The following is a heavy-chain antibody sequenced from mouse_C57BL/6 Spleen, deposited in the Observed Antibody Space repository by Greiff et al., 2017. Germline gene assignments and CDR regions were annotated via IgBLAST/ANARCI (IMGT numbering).Heavy chain of an antibody. J-gene: IGHJ2*01. Sequence: EVNVVESGGGLVKPGGSLKLSCAASGFTFSSYAMSWVRQTPEKRLEWVATISDGGSYTYYPDNVKGRFTISRDNAKNNRYLQMSHLRSEDTAMYYCARSELGRYFDYWGQGTTLTVSS. V-gene: IGHV5-4*03. CDR1: GFTFSSYA. CDR2: ISDGGSYT. CDR3: ARSELGRYFDY. D-gene: IGHD4-1*01.